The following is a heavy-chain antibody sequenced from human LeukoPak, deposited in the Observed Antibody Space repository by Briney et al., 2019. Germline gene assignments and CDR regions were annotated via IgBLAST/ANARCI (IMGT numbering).Heavy chain of an antibody. J-gene: IGHJ4*02. Sequence: GGSLRLSCAASGFTFSDYYMSWIRQAPGNGLEWVSYISSSGSTIYYADSVKGRFTISRDNAKNSLYLQMNSLRAEDTAVYYCARRSDPYYFDYWGQGTLVTVSS. D-gene: IGHD6-6*01. CDR1: GFTFSDYY. CDR3: ARRSDPYYFDY. V-gene: IGHV3-11*01. CDR2: ISSSGSTI.